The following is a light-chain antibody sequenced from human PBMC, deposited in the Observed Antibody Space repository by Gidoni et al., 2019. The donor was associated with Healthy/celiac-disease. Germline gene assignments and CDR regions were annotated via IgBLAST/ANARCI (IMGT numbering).Light chain of an antibody. CDR2: AAS. CDR3: QQSYSTPSX. Sequence: DIQMTQSPSSLSASVGDRVTITCRASQSISSYLNWYQQKPWKAPKLLIYAASSLQSWVPSRFSGSGSGTDFTLTISSLQPEDFATYYCQQSYSTPSXXXQGTKLEIK. J-gene: IGKJ2*02. V-gene: IGKV1-39*01. CDR1: QSISSY.